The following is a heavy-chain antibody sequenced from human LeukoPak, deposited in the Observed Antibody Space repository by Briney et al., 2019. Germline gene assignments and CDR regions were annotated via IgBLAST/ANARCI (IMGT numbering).Heavy chain of an antibody. CDR3: ARGSAWACHGVRCYPLDN. D-gene: IGHD2-8*01. CDR2: ISGGGSHS. CDR1: GFTFPSYA. J-gene: IGHJ4*02. Sequence: GGSLRLSCAASGFTFPSYAVSWVRQAPGRGLEWIAAISGGGSHSWHADSVKGRFTISSDNSRDTLYLQMNSLRVDDTAVYYCARGSAWACHGVRCYPLDNWGQGALVTVSS. V-gene: IGHV3-23*01.